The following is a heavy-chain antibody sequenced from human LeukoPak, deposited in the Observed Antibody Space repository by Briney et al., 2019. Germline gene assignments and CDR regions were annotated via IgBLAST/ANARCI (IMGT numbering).Heavy chain of an antibody. V-gene: IGHV3-48*04. J-gene: IGHJ4*02. Sequence: GGSLSLSCAASGFTFSSYSMNWVRQAPGKGLEWVSYISGSGTTIYYAGSVKGRFTVSRDNAKNSLYLQMNSLRAEDTAVYYCARDAYYYASDSWGRGTLVTVSS. D-gene: IGHD3-10*01. CDR3: ARDAYYYASDS. CDR1: GFTFSSYS. CDR2: ISGSGTTI.